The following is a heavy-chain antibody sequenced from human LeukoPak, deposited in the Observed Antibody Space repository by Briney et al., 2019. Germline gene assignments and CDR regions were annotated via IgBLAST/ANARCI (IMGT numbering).Heavy chain of an antibody. V-gene: IGHV3-30-3*01. CDR2: ISYDGSNK. Sequence: PGGSLRLSCAASGFTVSSNYMSWVRQAPGKGLEWVAVISYDGSNKYYADSVKGRFTISRDNSKNTLYLQMNSLRAEDTTVYHCAREPRITMSTAAFDIWGQGTMVTVSS. CDR1: GFTVSSNY. J-gene: IGHJ3*02. CDR3: AREPRITMSTAAFDI. D-gene: IGHD3-22*01.